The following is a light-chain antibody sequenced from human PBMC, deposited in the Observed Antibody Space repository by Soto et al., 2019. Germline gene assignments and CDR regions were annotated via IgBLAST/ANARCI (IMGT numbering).Light chain of an antibody. J-gene: IGLJ2*01. V-gene: IGLV2-14*01. CDR3: SSYTSSSTRGL. Sequence: QSALTQPASVSGSPGQSITISCTGTSSDIGGYNYVSWYQQHPGKAPKLMISDVSNRPSGVSNRFSGSKSGNTASLTISGLQAEDEADYYCSSYTSSSTRGLFGGGTKVTGL. CDR2: DVS. CDR1: SSDIGGYNY.